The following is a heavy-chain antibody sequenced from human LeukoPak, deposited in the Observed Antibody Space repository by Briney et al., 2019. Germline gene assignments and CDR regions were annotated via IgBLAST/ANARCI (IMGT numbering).Heavy chain of an antibody. CDR2: ISYDGSNK. J-gene: IGHJ4*02. CDR3: ARPYSSSWYYYFDY. V-gene: IGHV3-30*04. CDR1: GFTFSSYA. Sequence: WGSLRLSCAASGFTFSSYAMHWVRQAPGKGLEGVAVISYDGSNKYYADSVKGRFTISRDNSKNTLYLQMNSLRAEDTAVYYCARPYSSSWYYYFDYWGQGTLVTVSS. D-gene: IGHD6-13*01.